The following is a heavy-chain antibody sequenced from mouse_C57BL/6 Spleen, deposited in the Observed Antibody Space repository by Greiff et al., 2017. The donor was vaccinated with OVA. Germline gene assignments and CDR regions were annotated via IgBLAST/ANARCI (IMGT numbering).Heavy chain of an antibody. CDR3: AKNDDYGGYFDY. V-gene: IGHV2-5*01. CDR1: GFSLTSYG. CDR2: VWRGGST. Sequence: VKVEESGPGLVQPSQSLSITCTVSGFSLTSYGVHWVRQSPGKGLEWLGVVWRGGSTDYTAAFMSRLSITKDNSKSQVFFKMNSLQADDTAIYYCAKNDDYGGYFDYWGQGTTLTVSS. J-gene: IGHJ2*01. D-gene: IGHD2-4*01.